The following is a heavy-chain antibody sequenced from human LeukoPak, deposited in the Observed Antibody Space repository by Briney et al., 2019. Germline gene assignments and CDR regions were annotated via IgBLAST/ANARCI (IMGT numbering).Heavy chain of an antibody. CDR1: GYTFTGYY. CDR2: INPNSGGT. CDR3: AREVVPAATFP. J-gene: IGHJ5*02. D-gene: IGHD2-2*01. Sequence: ASVKVSCKASGYTFTGYYMHWVRQAPGQGIEWMGWINPNSGGTNYAQKFQGSVTMTRDTSISTAYMELSRLRSDDTAVYYCAREVVPAATFPWGQGTLVTVSS. V-gene: IGHV1-2*02.